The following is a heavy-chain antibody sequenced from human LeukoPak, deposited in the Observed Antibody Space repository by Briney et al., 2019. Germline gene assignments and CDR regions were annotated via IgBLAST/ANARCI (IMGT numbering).Heavy chain of an antibody. V-gene: IGHV3-23*01. CDR3: AKRADCSGGSCYSGGDYYYGMDV. Sequence: GGSLRLSCAASGFTFSSYAMSWVRQAPGKGLEWVSAISGSGGSTYYADSVKGRFTISRDNSKNTLYLQMNSLRAEDTAVYYCAKRADCSGGSCYSGGDYYYGMDVWGQGTTVTVSS. CDR2: ISGSGGST. J-gene: IGHJ6*02. CDR1: GFTFSSYA. D-gene: IGHD2-15*01.